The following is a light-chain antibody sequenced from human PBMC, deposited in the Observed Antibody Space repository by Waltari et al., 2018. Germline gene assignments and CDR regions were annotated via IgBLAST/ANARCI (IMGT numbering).Light chain of an antibody. CDR3: SSYSTSITPYV. V-gene: IGLV2-14*03. CDR2: DVS. J-gene: IGLJ1*01. Sequence: YQQHPGKAPTRMIYDVSSRPSGVSNRFFGSKSGNTASLTISGLQAEDEAVYFCSSYSTSITPYVFGTGTKVTVL.